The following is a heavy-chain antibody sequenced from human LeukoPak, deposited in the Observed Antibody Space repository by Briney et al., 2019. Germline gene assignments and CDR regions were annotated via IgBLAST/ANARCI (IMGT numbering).Heavy chain of an antibody. J-gene: IGHJ4*02. CDR2: IKQDGSEK. Sequence: PGGSLRLSCAASGFTFSSYWMSWVRQAPGKGLEWVANIKQDGSEKYYVDPVKGRFTISRDNAKNSLYLQMNSLRAEDTAVYYCAREGVPAAPNFDYWGQGTLVTVSS. V-gene: IGHV3-7*01. CDR1: GFTFSSYW. CDR3: AREGVPAAPNFDY. D-gene: IGHD2-2*01.